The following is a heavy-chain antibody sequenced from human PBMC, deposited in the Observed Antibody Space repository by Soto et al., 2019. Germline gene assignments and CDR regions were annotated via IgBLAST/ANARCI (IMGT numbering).Heavy chain of an antibody. CDR2: IYWDDDK. CDR3: AHSVVAGLGYYFDY. D-gene: IGHD6-19*01. V-gene: IGHV2-5*02. J-gene: IGHJ4*02. CDR1: GFSLSSTRVA. Sequence: QITLKESGPTLVKPTQTLTLTCTFSGFSLSSTRVAVGWLRRPPGKPLEWLALIYWDDDKRYSPFLKSRLTITKDTSKNQVVLTMTNMDPVDTATYYCAHSVVAGLGYYFDYWGQGTLVTVSS.